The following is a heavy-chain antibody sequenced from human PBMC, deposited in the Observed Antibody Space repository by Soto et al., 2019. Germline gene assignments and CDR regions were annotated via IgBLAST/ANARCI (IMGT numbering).Heavy chain of an antibody. D-gene: IGHD4-4*01. CDR3: ARAACTTVTNRLNDVVDV. CDR1: GYTFTNYY. CDR2: INPNGGST. Sequence: QVQLVQSGAEVKKPGASVRVSCKASGYTFTNYYIDWVRQAPGQGLEWMGIINPNGGSTMYAQKFQGRVTMTRDTSTSTVYMELSSLRSEDTAVYYCARAACTTVTNRLNDVVDVWGQGTMVTVSS. V-gene: IGHV1-46*03. J-gene: IGHJ3*01.